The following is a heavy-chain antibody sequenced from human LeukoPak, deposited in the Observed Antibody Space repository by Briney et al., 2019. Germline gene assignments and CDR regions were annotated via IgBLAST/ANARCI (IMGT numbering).Heavy chain of an antibody. J-gene: IGHJ6*03. D-gene: IGHD1-26*01. CDR1: GLPFGVYA. Sequence: GGSLRLSCAASGLPFGVYAMHWVRHAPGKGLEWVSGISWYSGTIGYAGPVKGRFTISRDNAKNSLYLQMDSLVPDDTAVYYCARDPYSGNYGNDYYNYTDVWGKGTTVTISS. CDR2: ISWYSGTI. V-gene: IGHV3-9*01. CDR3: ARDPYSGNYGNDYYNYTDV.